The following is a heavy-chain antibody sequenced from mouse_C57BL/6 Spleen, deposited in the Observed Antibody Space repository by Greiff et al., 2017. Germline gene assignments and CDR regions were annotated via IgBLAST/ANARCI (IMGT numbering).Heavy chain of an antibody. D-gene: IGHD1-1*01. CDR3: ARYYGSSYAMDY. CDR1: GYTFTSYT. J-gene: IGHJ4*01. CDR2: INPSSGYT. Sequence: QVQLKESGAELARPGASVKMSCKASGYTFTSYTMHWVKQRPGQGLEWIGYINPSSGYTKYNQKFKDKATLTADKSSSTAYMQLSSLTSEDSAVYYCARYYGSSYAMDYWGQGTSVTVSS. V-gene: IGHV1-4*01.